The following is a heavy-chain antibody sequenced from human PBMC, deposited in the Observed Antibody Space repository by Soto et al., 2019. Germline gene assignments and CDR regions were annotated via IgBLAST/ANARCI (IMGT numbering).Heavy chain of an antibody. D-gene: IGHD2-2*01. J-gene: IGHJ6*02. Sequence: QVQLVQSGAEVKKPGSSVKVSCKASGGTFSSYGISWVRQAPGQGLEWMGGIIPIFDTAKYAQKFQGRVTITADKSTSTAYMEVSSLRSEDTAVYYCARDTGRSSNRWRVRLVADGDYYRMDVWGQGTTVTV. CDR1: GGTFSSYG. CDR2: IIPIFDTA. CDR3: ARDTGRSSNRWRVRLVADGDYYRMDV. V-gene: IGHV1-69*06.